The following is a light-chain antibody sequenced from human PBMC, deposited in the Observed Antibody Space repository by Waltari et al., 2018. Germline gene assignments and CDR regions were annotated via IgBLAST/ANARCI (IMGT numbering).Light chain of an antibody. CDR3: MQGTHWPYT. CDR2: KVS. Sequence: DVVMTQSPLSLPVTLGHPASIACTSSQSLVHSDGNTYLIWFQQRPGQSPRRLIYKVSNRDSGVPDRFSGSGSGTDFTLKISWVEAEDVGVYYCMQGTHWPYTFGQGTKLDIK. CDR1: QSLVHSDGNTY. V-gene: IGKV2-30*02. J-gene: IGKJ2*01.